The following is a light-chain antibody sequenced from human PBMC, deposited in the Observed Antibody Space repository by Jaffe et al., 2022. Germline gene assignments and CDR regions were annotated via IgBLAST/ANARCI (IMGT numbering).Light chain of an antibody. V-gene: IGLV3-21*02. CDR2: DNT. J-gene: IGLJ2*01. CDR1: NIGREN. Sequence: SYVLTQPPSVSVAPGQTAKIACGGDNIGRENVHWYQQKPGQAPVLVVYDNTDRPSGIPERFSGSKSGNTGILTISRVEVGDEADYFCQLWDNDFHHVVFGGGTKLTVL. CDR3: QLWDNDFHHVV.